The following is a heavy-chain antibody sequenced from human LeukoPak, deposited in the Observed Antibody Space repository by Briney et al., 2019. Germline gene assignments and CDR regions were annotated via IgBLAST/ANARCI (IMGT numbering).Heavy chain of an antibody. J-gene: IGHJ5*02. D-gene: IGHD3-10*01. CDR2: INAGNGNT. CDR3: ARGKEENLLWFGELSRWGNRGGDWFDH. V-gene: IGHV1-3*01. CDR1: GYTFTSYA. Sequence: ASVKVSCKASGYTFTSYAMHWVRQAPGQRLEWMGWINAGNGNTKYSQKFQGRVTITWDTSASTAYMELSSLRSEDTAVYYCARGKEENLLWFGELSRWGNRGGDWFDHWGQGTLVTVSS.